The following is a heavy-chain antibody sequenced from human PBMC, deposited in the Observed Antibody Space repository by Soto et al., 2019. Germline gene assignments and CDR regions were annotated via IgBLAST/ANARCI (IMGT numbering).Heavy chain of an antibody. V-gene: IGHV3-11*01. CDR2: INTGGSPA. D-gene: IGHD1-26*01. J-gene: IGHJ5*02. CDR1: GFAFRHNY. CDR3: ATGGIYYET. Sequence: PGGALRLSCTVSGFAFRHNYLTWIRQAPGKGLEWLSYINTGGSPAYYADSVRGRFTIPTDIAKKSLYLQMDSLRADDTGVYYCATGGIYYETWGQGTLVTVSS.